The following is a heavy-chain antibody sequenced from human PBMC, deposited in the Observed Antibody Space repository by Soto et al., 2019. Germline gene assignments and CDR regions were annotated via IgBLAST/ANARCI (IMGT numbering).Heavy chain of an antibody. CDR2: IYHLGST. J-gene: IGHJ4*02. Sequence: SETLSLTCVVSGGSLSDYFWSWIRQPPGKGLEWIGEIYHLGSTNYNPSLKSRVTISVDKSKNQFSLKLSSVTAADTAVYYCARDAAAAGEFDYWGQGTLVTVSS. V-gene: IGHV4-34*01. CDR1: GGSLSDYF. CDR3: ARDAAAAGEFDY. D-gene: IGHD6-13*01.